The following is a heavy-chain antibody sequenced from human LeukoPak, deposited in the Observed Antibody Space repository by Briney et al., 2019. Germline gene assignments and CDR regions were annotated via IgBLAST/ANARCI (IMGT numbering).Heavy chain of an antibody. CDR2: IIPILGIA. CDR1: GGTFSSYA. Sequence: GSSVKVSCKASGGTFSSYAISWVRQAPGQGLEWMGRIIPILGIANYAQKFQGRVTITADKSTSTAYMELSSLRSEDTAVYYCARGYDSSGIDYWGQRTLVTVSS. J-gene: IGHJ4*02. V-gene: IGHV1-69*04. D-gene: IGHD3-22*01. CDR3: ARGYDSSGIDY.